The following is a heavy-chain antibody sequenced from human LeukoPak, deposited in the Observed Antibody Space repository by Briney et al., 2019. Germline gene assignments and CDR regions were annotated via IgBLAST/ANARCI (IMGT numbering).Heavy chain of an antibody. V-gene: IGHV3-23*01. CDR1: GFTFSSYA. D-gene: IGHD1-1*01. Sequence: GGSLRLSCAASGFTFSSYAMSWVRQAPGKGLEWVSAISGSGGSTYYADSVKGRFTISRDNSKNTLYLQMNSLRAEDTAVYHCAKVVSGGKLERLVEYYFDYWGQGTLVTVSS. CDR3: AKVVSGGKLERLVEYYFDY. CDR2: ISGSGGST. J-gene: IGHJ4*02.